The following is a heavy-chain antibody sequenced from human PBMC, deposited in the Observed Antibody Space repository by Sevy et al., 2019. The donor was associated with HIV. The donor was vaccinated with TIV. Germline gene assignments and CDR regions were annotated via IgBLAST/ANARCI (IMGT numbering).Heavy chain of an antibody. Sequence: GGSLRLSCAASRFTFNNYVMSWVRQVPGKGLEWVSAISGSGGSTYYADSVKGRFTISRDNSKNTLYLQMNSLRAEDTAGYYCAREGWYYDSSGSVYYYYGMDVWGQGTTVTVSS. J-gene: IGHJ6*02. CDR2: ISGSGGST. V-gene: IGHV3-23*01. CDR1: RFTFNNYV. CDR3: AREGWYYDSSGSVYYYYGMDV. D-gene: IGHD3-22*01.